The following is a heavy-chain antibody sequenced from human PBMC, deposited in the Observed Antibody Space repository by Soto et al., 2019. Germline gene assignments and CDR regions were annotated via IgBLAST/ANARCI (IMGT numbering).Heavy chain of an antibody. Sequence: AGGWMRRSCAASGFTFSDYYMRWIRQDQVNGLDLVSYISTISIDTTYAVSVKARSSISTHNAMNSLYLQMIILRAEYTAVYYSARDSYRISCFDVPDYWGQGTRGTVS. CDR2: ISTISIDT. D-gene: IGHD6-13*01. CDR3: ARDSYRISCFDVPDY. CDR1: GFTFSDYY. V-gene: IGHV3-11*06. J-gene: IGHJ4*02.